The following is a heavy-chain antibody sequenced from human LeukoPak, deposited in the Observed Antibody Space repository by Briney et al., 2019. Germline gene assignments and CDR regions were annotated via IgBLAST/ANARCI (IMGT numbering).Heavy chain of an antibody. CDR2: ISAYNGNI. J-gene: IGHJ4*02. D-gene: IGHD2-2*01. Sequence: GASVKVSCKASGYTFTNYDISWVRQAPGQGLEWMGWISAYNGNINYAQNFQGRVTMTTDTSTSTAYMELRSLRSDDTAVYYCARGRYCSSTSCSPSFYFGFWGQGTLVTVSS. CDR3: ARGRYCSSTSCSPSFYFGF. V-gene: IGHV1-18*01. CDR1: GYTFTNYD.